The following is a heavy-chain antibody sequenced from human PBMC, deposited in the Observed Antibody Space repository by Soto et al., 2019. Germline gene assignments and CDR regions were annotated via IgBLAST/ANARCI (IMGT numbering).Heavy chain of an antibody. Sequence: WIGNIYYSGSTYYNPPLRRRVTISVDTSKSQFSLRLSSVTAADTAVYYCARVTFYYNSSGYYRPAYFDQWGQGTLVTVSS. CDR3: ARVTFYYNSSGYYRPAYFDQ. CDR2: IYYSGST. D-gene: IGHD3-22*01. V-gene: IGHV4-31*02. J-gene: IGHJ4*02.